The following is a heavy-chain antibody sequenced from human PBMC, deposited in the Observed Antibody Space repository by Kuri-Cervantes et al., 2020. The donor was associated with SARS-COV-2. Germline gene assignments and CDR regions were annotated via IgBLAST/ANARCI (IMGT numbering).Heavy chain of an antibody. V-gene: IGHV3-21*01. CDR2: ISRSGGKI. J-gene: IGHJ4*02. Sequence: GESLKISCAASGFTLSSYNMNWLRQAPGKGLEWVSSISRSGGKIYYADSVKGRFTISRDNAKNTLYLQMNSLRAEDTAVYYCVRDGDHWNFDYWGQGTLVTVSS. CDR1: GFTLSSYN. D-gene: IGHD1-1*01. CDR3: VRDGDHWNFDY.